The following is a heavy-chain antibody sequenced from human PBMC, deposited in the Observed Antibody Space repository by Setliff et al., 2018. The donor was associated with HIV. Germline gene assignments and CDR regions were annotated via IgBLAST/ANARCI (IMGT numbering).Heavy chain of an antibody. D-gene: IGHD5-12*01. CDR1: GFTFNTYT. CDR3: AKAYTGTAFPYYFDF. V-gene: IGHV3-23*01. J-gene: IGHJ4*02. CDR2: IDPTSAYT. Sequence: GGSLRLSCAVSGFTFNTYTMAWVRQAPGKELEWVSAIDPTSAYTYYADSVRGRFTISRDNSMNTLYLQMNSLRVDDAAVYFCAKAYTGTAFPYYFDFWGQGTQITVSS.